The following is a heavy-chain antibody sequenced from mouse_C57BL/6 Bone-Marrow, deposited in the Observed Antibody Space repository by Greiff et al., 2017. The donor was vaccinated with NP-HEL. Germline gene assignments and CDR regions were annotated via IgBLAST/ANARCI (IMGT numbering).Heavy chain of an antibody. V-gene: IGHV1-72*01. CDR3: ARLGRRGAMDY. Sequence: QVQLQQPGAELVKPGASVKMSCKASGYTFTSYWITWVKQRPGQGLEWIGRIDPNSGGTKYNEKFKSKATLTVDKPSSTAYMQLSSLTSEDSAVYYCARLGRRGAMDYWGQGTSVTVSS. CDR1: GYTFTSYW. J-gene: IGHJ4*01. CDR2: IDPNSGGT.